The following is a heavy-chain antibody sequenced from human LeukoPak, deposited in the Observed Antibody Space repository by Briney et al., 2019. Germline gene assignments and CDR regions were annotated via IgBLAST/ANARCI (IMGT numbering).Heavy chain of an antibody. Sequence: SETLSLTCTVSGGSISSYYWSWIRQPPGKGLEWIGYIYYSGSTNHNPSLKSRVTISVDTSKNQFSLKLSSVTAADTAVYYCARDRLRGGEGNWFDPWGQGTLATVSS. CDR2: IYYSGST. CDR3: ARDRLRGGEGNWFDP. D-gene: IGHD2-15*01. V-gene: IGHV4-59*01. CDR1: GGSISSYY. J-gene: IGHJ5*02.